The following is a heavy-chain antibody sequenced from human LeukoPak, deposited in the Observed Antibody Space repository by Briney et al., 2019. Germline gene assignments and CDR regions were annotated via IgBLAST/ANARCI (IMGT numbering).Heavy chain of an antibody. V-gene: IGHV3-49*04. CDR3: ARAGMAMFTADY. CDR2: IRSKAYGGTT. CDR1: GFTFGDYA. D-gene: IGHD5-18*01. Sequence: GGSLRLSCTASGFTFGDYAMSWVRQAPGKGLEWVGFIRSKAYGGTTEYAASVKGRFTISRDDSKSIAYLQMNSLKTEDTAVYYCARAGMAMFTADYWGQGTLVTVSS. J-gene: IGHJ4*02.